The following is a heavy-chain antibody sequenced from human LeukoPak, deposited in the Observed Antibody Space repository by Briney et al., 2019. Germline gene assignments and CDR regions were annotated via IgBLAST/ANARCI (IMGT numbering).Heavy chain of an antibody. CDR2: IYYSGRT. D-gene: IGHD3-10*01. CDR3: ARGTPETRTSPGSGSFDF. V-gene: IGHV4-59*01. J-gene: IGHJ4*02. CDR1: GGSISDYY. Sequence: PSETLSLTCTVSGGSISDYYWNWMRQPPGKGLEWIGYIYYSGRTNYNPSLKSRVSISVDTSKNQFSLKLSSVTAADTAVYYCARGTPETRTSPGSGSFDFWGQGTLVTVSS.